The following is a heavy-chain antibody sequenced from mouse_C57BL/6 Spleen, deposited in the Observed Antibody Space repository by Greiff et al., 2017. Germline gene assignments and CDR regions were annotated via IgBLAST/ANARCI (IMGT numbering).Heavy chain of an antibody. V-gene: IGHV5-4*01. CDR2: ISDGGSYT. CDR1: GFTFSSYA. D-gene: IGHD1-1*01. CDR3: ARDDYGSSPYAMDY. J-gene: IGHJ4*01. Sequence: EVQRVESGGGLVKPGGSLKLSCAASGFTFSSYAMSWVRQTPEKRLEWVATISDGGSYTYYPDNVKGRFTISRDNAKNNLYLQMSHLKSEDTAMYYCARDDYGSSPYAMDYWGQGTSVTVSS.